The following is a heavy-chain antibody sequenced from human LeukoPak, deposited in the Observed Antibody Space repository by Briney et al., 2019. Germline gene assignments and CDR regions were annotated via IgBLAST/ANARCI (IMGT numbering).Heavy chain of an antibody. V-gene: IGHV1-46*01. D-gene: IGHD6-19*01. CDR3: ARAPGEYSSGWRPFDY. CDR1: GYTFTSYY. J-gene: IGHJ4*02. Sequence: ASVKVSCEASGYTFTSYYMHWVRQAPGQGLEWMGIINPSGGSTSYAQKFQGRVTMTRDTSTSTVYMELSSLRSEDTAVYYCARAPGEYSSGWRPFDYWGQGTLVTVSS. CDR2: INPSGGST.